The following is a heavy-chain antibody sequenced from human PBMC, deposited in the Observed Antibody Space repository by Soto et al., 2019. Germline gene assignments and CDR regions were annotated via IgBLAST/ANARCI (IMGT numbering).Heavy chain of an antibody. J-gene: IGHJ4*02. CDR2: IYYSGST. CDR1: GGSVSNGDYY. CDR3: ATVSSGASPLRCDF. V-gene: IGHV4-30-4*01. Sequence: QVQLQESGPGLVKPSQTLSVTCTVSGGSVSNGDYYWSWIRQPPGKGLEWIGYIYYSGSTYYNPSLNSRVTMSVHTSQNQCSLKLTSVTDADTAMYYCATVSSGASPLRCDFGGQGTLVTVSS. D-gene: IGHD2-15*01.